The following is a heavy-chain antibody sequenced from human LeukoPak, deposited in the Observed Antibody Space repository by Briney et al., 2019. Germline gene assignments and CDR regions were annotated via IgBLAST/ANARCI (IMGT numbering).Heavy chain of an antibody. V-gene: IGHV1-69*13. D-gene: IGHD3-16*01. J-gene: IGHJ6*03. CDR1: GGTFSSYA. Sequence: SVKVSCKASGGTFSSYAISWVRQAPGQGLEWMGGIIPIFGTANYAQKFQGRVTITADESTSAAYMELSSLRSEDTAVYYCARNGGNGYDYYYYMDVWGKGTTVTVSS. CDR3: ARNGGNGYDYYYYMDV. CDR2: IIPIFGTA.